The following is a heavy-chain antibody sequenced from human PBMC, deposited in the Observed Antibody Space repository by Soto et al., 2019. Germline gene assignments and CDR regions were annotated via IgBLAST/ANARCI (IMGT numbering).Heavy chain of an antibody. D-gene: IGHD4-17*01. Sequence: PGESLKISCTGSCYSFTTDWNGGVHQMRGKGLEWMGIIYLGDSDTRYSPSFQGQVTISADKSISTAFLQWSSLKASDTAMYYCARHPVSGDYAGFVVWGQGTTVTVSS. J-gene: IGHJ6*02. CDR1: CYSFTTDW. CDR2: IYLGDSDT. V-gene: IGHV5-51*07. CDR3: ARHPVSGDYAGFVV.